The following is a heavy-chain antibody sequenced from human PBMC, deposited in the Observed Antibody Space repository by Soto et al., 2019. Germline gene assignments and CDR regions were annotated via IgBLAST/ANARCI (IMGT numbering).Heavy chain of an antibody. Sequence: SETLSLTCSVSGGSISSGYYYWSWIRQPPGKGLEWIGYIYYSGNTYYNPSLKSRVTISVDTSKNQLSLKLSSVTAADTAVYYCARSPGYYFDYWGQGTLVTVSS. CDR3: ARSPGYYFDY. CDR2: IYYSGNT. V-gene: IGHV4-30-4*01. CDR1: GGSISSGYYY. J-gene: IGHJ4*02.